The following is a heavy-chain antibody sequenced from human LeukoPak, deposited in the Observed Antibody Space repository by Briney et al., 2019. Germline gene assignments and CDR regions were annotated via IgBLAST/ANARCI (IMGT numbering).Heavy chain of an antibody. V-gene: IGHV3-64D*09. D-gene: IGHD1-26*01. CDR2: IDSSGAGT. CDR3: VKDKSTVGATSRRDYYFDY. CDR1: GFTFSNYA. Sequence: GGSLRLSCAASGFTFSNYAIHWVRQAPGKGLEYVSAIDSSGAGTYYADSVKGRFTISRDNSKNTLYLQMNSLRAEDTAVYYCVKDKSTVGATSRRDYYFDYWGQGTLVTVSS. J-gene: IGHJ4*02.